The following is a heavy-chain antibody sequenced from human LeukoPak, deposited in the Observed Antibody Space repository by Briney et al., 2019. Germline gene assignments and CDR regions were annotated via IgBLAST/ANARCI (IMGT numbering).Heavy chain of an antibody. CDR3: ARDLTVPLPWGPTMGMDYFDY. CDR2: INPSGGST. CDR1: GYTFTSYY. V-gene: IGHV1-46*01. J-gene: IGHJ4*02. Sequence: GASVKVSCKASGYTFTSYYMHWVRQAPGQGLEWMGIINPSGGSTSYAQKFQGRVTMTRDTSTSTVYMELSSLRSEDTAVYYCARDLTVPLPWGPTMGMDYFDYWGQGTLVTVSS. D-gene: IGHD2-21*02.